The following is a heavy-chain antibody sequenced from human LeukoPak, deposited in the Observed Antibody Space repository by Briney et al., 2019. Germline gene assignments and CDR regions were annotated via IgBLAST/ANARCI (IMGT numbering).Heavy chain of an antibody. CDR1: GGSISSGVYN. CDR2: IYYSGST. CDR3: LTNYYDSSGYYYGDY. J-gene: IGHJ4*02. D-gene: IGHD3-22*01. Sequence: SEPLSLTCTVSGGSISSGVYNWSWIRQPPGKGREWFGYIYYSGSTYYNPSLKSRVTISVDTSKNQFSLKLSSVTAADTAVYYCLTNYYDSSGYYYGDYWGQGTLVTVSS. V-gene: IGHV4-30-4*08.